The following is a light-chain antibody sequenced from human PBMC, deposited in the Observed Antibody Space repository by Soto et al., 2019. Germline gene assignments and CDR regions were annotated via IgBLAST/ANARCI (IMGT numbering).Light chain of an antibody. Sequence: DIQMTQSPSSLSASVGDRVTITCRASQSISSYLNWYQQKPGKAPKLLIYAASSLQSGVPSRFSGSGSGTDFTLTISSLQPEDFATYYCKQSYSTPYTVGQGTKLEIK. CDR2: AAS. CDR3: KQSYSTPYT. J-gene: IGKJ2*01. V-gene: IGKV1-39*01. CDR1: QSISSY.